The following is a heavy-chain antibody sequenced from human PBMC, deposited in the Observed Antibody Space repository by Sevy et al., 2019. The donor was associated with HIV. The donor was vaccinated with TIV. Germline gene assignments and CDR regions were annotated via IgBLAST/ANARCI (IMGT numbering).Heavy chain of an antibody. V-gene: IGHV1-69*06. CDR3: ASKVRGYDHDY. J-gene: IGHJ4*02. CDR2: IIPILGTA. CDR1: GGTFSSYA. Sequence: ASVKVSCKASGGTFSSYAISWVRQAPGQGLEWMGGIIPILGTANYAQKFQGRVTITADKSTSTAYMELSSLRSEDTAVYYCASKVRGYDHDYWGQGTLVTVSS. D-gene: IGHD5-12*01.